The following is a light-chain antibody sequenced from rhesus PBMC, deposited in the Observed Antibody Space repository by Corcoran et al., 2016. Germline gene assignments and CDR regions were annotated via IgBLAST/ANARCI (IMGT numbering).Light chain of an antibody. Sequence: DIQMTQSSSSLSASVGDTVTITCRASQDISRYLNWYQQQPGKAPKLLIYTASNLATGVPSRFSGSGSGTEFTLTISNLQPEDFAAYYCLQHKSYPRTCGQGTKVEIK. V-gene: IGKV1S19*01. CDR1: QDISRY. CDR3: LQHKSYPRT. J-gene: IGKJ1*01. CDR2: TAS.